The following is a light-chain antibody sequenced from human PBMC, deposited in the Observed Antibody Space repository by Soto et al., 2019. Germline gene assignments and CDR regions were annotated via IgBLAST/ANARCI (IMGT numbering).Light chain of an antibody. J-gene: IGKJ5*01. CDR2: WAY. Sequence: DIVMTQSPDSLAVSLGERATINYLAWYQQKPGQPPKLLIYWAYTRESGVPDRFSGSGSGTDFTLTINSLQAEDVAVYYCQQYFSIPITFGQGTRLEIK. CDR3: QQYFSIPIT. V-gene: IGKV4-1*01.